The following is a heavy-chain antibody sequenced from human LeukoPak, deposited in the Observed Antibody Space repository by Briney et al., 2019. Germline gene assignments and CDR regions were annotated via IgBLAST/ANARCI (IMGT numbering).Heavy chain of an antibody. D-gene: IGHD3-16*01. CDR3: ARADRLHGGPYLIGP. CDR2: INPNGGGI. V-gene: IGHV1-2*02. CDR1: GYTFTDYY. Sequence: ASVKVSCKTSGYTFTDYYLHWVRQAPGQGLEWMGWINPNGGGISSAQKFQGRVTMTRDTSFTTVYMEVSWLTSDDTAIYYCARADRLHGGPYLIGPWGQGTLVTVSS. J-gene: IGHJ5*02.